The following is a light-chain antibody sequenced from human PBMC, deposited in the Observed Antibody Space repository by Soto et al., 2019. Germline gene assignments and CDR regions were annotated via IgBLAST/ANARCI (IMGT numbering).Light chain of an antibody. CDR1: RDIGKY. V-gene: IGKV1-33*01. CDR3: QRYDSLPPT. CDR2: DAS. J-gene: IGKJ5*01. Sequence: DIQMTQSPSSLSASVGDRVTIACQASRDIGKYLNWFQEKPGKAPKLLIYDASNLQTGVPSRFSGSGSGTDFTFTISSLQPEDFATYYSQRYDSLPPTFGQGTRLEIK.